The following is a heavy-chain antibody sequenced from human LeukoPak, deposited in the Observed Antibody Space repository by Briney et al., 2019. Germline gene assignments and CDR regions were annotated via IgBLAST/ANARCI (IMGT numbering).Heavy chain of an antibody. J-gene: IGHJ4*02. Sequence: SETLSLTCTVSGGSISTSNYYWGWIRQPPGKGLEWIGSIYYSGSTYYNPSLKSRVTISVDTSKNQFSLKLSSVTAADTAVYYCARRAVVTAIFDYWGQGTLVTVSS. CDR3: ARRAVVTAIFDY. D-gene: IGHD2-21*02. CDR2: IYYSGST. CDR1: GGSISTSNYY. V-gene: IGHV4-39*01.